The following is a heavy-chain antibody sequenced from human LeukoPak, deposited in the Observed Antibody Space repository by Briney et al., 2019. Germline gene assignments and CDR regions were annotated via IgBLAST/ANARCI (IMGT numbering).Heavy chain of an antibody. Sequence: ASVKVSCKASGYTFTSYAMHWVRQAPGQRLEWMGWINAGNGNTKYSQKFQGRVTITRDTSASTAYMELSSLRSEDTAMYYCARDGDYYGSGSYSLFYGMDVWGKGTTVTVSS. CDR2: INAGNGNT. CDR3: ARDGDYYGSGSYSLFYGMDV. V-gene: IGHV1-3*01. J-gene: IGHJ6*04. CDR1: GYTFTSYA. D-gene: IGHD3-10*01.